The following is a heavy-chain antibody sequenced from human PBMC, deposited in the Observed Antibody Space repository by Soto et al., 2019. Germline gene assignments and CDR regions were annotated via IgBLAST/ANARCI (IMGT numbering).Heavy chain of an antibody. CDR2: MNPNIGNT. CDR1: GYTFTSYD. V-gene: IGHV1-8*01. J-gene: IGHJ6*02. Sequence: QVQLVQSGAEVKKPGASVKVSCKASGYTFTSYDINWVRQATGQGLEWMGWMNPNIGNTGYAQKFQGRVTMTRNPSISTAYMALSSMSSEYTAVYYCAREKTSYGMDVWGQGTTVTVSS. CDR3: AREKTSYGMDV.